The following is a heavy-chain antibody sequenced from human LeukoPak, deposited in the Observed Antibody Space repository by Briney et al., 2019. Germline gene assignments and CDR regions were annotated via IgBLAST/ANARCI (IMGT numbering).Heavy chain of an antibody. J-gene: IGHJ4*02. CDR1: GGSISSSSYY. V-gene: IGHV4-39*01. D-gene: IGHD5-12*01. CDR2: IYYSGST. Sequence: TSETLSLTCTVSGGSISSSSYYWGWIRQPPGKGLEWIGSIYYSGSTYYNPSLKSRVTISVDTSKNQFSLKLSSVTAADTAVYYCARSNGWLRRIFDYWGQGTLVTVSS. CDR3: ARSNGWLRRIFDY.